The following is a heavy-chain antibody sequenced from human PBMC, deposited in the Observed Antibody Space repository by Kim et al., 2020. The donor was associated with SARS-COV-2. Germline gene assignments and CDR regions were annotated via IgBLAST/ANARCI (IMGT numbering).Heavy chain of an antibody. D-gene: IGHD5-12*01. CDR2: IWYDGSNK. CDR3: ARDLRVSAPIVATRIFAY. CDR1: GFTFSSYG. Sequence: GGSLRLSCAASGFTFSSYGMHWVRQAPGKGLEWVAVIWYDGSNKYYADSVKGRFTISRDNSKNTLYLQMNSLRAEDTAVYYCARDLRVSAPIVATRIFAYWGQGTLVTVSS. J-gene: IGHJ4*02. V-gene: IGHV3-33*01.